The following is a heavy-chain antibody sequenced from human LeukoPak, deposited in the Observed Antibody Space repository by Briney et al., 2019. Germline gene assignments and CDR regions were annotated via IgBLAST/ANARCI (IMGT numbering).Heavy chain of an antibody. CDR2: FDPEDGET. J-gene: IGHJ4*02. CDR3: APEYSSTWYHLDY. Sequence: ASVKVSCKVSGYTLTELSMHWVRQAPGKGLEWMGGFDPEDGETIYAQKFQGRVTMTRDTSISTAYMELSRLTSDDTAVYYCAPEYSSTWYHLDYWGQGTLVTVSS. CDR1: GYTLTELS. V-gene: IGHV1-24*01. D-gene: IGHD6-13*01.